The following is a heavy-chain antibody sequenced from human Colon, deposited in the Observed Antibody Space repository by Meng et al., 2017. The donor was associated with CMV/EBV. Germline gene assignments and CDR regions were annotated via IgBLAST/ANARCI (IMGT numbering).Heavy chain of an antibody. Sequence: GESLKISCAASGFTFSNFAMHWVRQAPGKGLEWVALISHDGRNQFYADSVKGRVKGRFTISRDNSKSTLYLQINSLRAEDTAVYYCARDPLQLGANDSFDYWGQGTLVTVSS. V-gene: IGHV3-30*04. D-gene: IGHD1-7*01. CDR3: ARDPLQLGANDSFDY. CDR1: GFTFSNFA. J-gene: IGHJ4*02. CDR2: ISHDGRNQ.